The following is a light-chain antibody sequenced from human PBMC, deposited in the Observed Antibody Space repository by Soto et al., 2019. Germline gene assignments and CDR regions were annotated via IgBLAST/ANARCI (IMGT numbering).Light chain of an antibody. J-gene: IGKJ4*01. Sequence: DIQMTQSPSSLSASVGDRVTITCRASQGISNYLAWYQQKPGKVPKLLIYAASTLQSGLPSRFSGSGSGTDFTLTISSLQPEDVATYYCQKYNSAPPLTFGGGTKVEIK. CDR3: QKYNSAPPLT. CDR2: AAS. V-gene: IGKV1-27*01. CDR1: QGISNY.